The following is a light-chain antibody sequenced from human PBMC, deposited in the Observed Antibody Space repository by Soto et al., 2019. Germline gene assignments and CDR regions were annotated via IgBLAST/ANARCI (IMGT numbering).Light chain of an antibody. J-gene: IGLJ1*01. CDR1: SSDVGSYNR. CDR3: NSYTSSNTYV. CDR2: EVN. Sequence: QSALTQPPSVSGSPGQSVTISCTGTSSDVGSYNRVSWYQQPPGTAPKLMIYEVNNRPSGVPDRFSGSKSGNTASLTITGLQAEDEADYYCNSYTSSNTYVFGTGTKVNVL. V-gene: IGLV2-18*02.